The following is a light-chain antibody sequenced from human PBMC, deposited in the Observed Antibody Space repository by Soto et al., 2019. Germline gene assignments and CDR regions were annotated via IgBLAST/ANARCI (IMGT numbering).Light chain of an antibody. CDR2: GAS. V-gene: IGKV3-15*01. Sequence: THAPATLSLSPGERATLSCRASQIVSSTYLAWYKQKPGQAPRLLIYGASTRATGIPARFSGSGSGTEFTLTITSLQSEDFAVYYCQQYENWPYTFGQGTRLEI. J-gene: IGKJ5*01. CDR3: QQYENWPYT. CDR1: QIVSSTY.